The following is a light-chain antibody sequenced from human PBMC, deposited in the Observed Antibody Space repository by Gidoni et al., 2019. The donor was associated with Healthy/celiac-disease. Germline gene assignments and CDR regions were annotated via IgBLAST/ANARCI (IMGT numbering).Light chain of an antibody. CDR2: EVS. V-gene: IGLV2-18*02. CDR3: SSYTSSSTYV. J-gene: IGLJ1*01. Sequence: QSSLTQPPSVSGSPGQSVTLSCTGTSSDVCSYNRASWYQQPPGTAPTLMIYEVSHRPSGVPDRFSGSKSGNTASLTISGLQAEDEADYYCSSYTSSSTYVFGTGTKVTVL. CDR1: SSDVCSYNR.